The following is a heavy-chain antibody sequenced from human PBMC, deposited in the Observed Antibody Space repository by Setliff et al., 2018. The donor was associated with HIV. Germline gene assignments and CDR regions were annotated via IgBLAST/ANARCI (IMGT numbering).Heavy chain of an antibody. V-gene: IGHV4-39*01. CDR3: ASLDGSESPYIYYYYMDV. J-gene: IGHJ6*03. CDR1: GGSISTCRYY. CDR2: INYRGNT. D-gene: IGHD3-10*01. Sequence: PSETLSLTCTVSGGSISTCRYYWGWIRQPPGKGLEWIGSINYRGNTYYNPSLKSRAAISVDTSKNQISLKLSSVTAADTAVYYCASLDGSESPYIYYYYMDVWGEGTAVTVSS.